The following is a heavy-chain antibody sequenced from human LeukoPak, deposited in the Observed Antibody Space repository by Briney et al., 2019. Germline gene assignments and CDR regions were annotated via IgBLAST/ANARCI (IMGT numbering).Heavy chain of an antibody. D-gene: IGHD4-11*01. Sequence: SETLSLTCTVSGGSISTYHWSWIRQPPGKGLEWIGYIYYSGSTNYNPSLKSRVTMSVDTSKNQFSLKLTSVTAADTAVYYCARDYSNYIMDYWGQGTLVTVSS. CDR3: ARDYSNYIMDY. CDR1: GGSISTYH. CDR2: IYYSGST. J-gene: IGHJ4*02. V-gene: IGHV4-59*01.